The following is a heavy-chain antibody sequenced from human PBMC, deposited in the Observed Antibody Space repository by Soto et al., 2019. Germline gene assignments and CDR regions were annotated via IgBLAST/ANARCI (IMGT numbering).Heavy chain of an antibody. Sequence: PGGSLRLSCAASGFTVSNNYMSWVRQAPGKGLEWVSLIYSGGSTYYADSVKGRFTISRDSSKNTLYLQMNSLRAEDTAVYYCAKSSIGYYDILTGYHYYYYMDVWGKGTTVTVSS. CDR1: GFTVSNNY. CDR2: IYSGGST. CDR3: AKSSIGYYDILTGYHYYYYMDV. J-gene: IGHJ6*03. V-gene: IGHV3-66*01. D-gene: IGHD3-9*01.